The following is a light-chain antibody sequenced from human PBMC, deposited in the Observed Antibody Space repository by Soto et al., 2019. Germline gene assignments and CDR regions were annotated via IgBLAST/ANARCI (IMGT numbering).Light chain of an antibody. V-gene: IGKV1-33*01. CDR1: QDIRNR. J-gene: IGKJ3*01. CDR2: DAS. Sequence: DIPMTQSPPSLSASVGDRVTITCQASQDIRNRLNWYRQKPGKAPDVLIYDASNLPTEVPSRFAGSGSDIDFTLSISSPQPEDIATYYCHPYDNPLRLHIGPGTKV. CDR3: HPYDNPLRLH.